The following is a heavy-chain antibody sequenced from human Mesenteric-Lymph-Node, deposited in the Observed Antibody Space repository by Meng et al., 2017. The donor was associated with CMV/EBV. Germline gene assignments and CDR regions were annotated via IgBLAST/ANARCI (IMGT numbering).Heavy chain of an antibody. CDR1: GGTFSNYV. D-gene: IGHD5-18*01. J-gene: IGHJ4*02. V-gene: IGHV1-69*06. CDR3: ARHGYLNSYGFDY. CDR2: IIPIFDKA. Sequence: SVKVSCKASGGTFSNYVINWVRQAPGQGLEWMGGIIPIFDKANYAQKFQGRVTITADKSTSTAYMELSSLRSEDTAVYYCARHGYLNSYGFDYWGQGTLVTVSS.